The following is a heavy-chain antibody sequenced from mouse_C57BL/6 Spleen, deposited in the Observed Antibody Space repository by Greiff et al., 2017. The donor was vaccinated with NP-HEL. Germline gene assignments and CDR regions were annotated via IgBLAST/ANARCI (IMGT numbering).Heavy chain of an antibody. Sequence: EVQLQQSGAELVRPGASVKLSCTASGFNIKDDYMHWVKQRPEQGLEWIGWIDPENGDTEYASKFQGKATITADTSSNTAYLQLSSLTSEDTAVYYCTAYWAWLAYWGQGTLVTVSA. CDR2: IDPENGDT. CDR1: GFNIKDDY. V-gene: IGHV14-4*01. CDR3: TAYWAWLAY. D-gene: IGHD4-1*01. J-gene: IGHJ3*01.